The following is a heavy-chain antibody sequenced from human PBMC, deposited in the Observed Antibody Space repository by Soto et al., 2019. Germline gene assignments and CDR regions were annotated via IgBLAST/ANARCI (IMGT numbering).Heavy chain of an antibody. Sequence: EVQMVESGGGLVKPGGSLRLSCAASGFTFSSYALNWVRQAPGKGLDWVSSISGGSTYIYHADSVKGRFTISRDNAKNTLFLQMNSLRAEDTAIYYCAKKVNSGPGTQYFDYWGQGTLVTVSS. J-gene: IGHJ4*02. CDR2: ISGGSTYI. CDR3: AKKVNSGPGTQYFDY. D-gene: IGHD3-10*01. V-gene: IGHV3-21*04. CDR1: GFTFSSYA.